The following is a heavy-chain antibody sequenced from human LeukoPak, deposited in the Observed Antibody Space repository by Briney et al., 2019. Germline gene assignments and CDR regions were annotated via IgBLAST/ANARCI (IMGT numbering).Heavy chain of an antibody. V-gene: IGHV3-74*01. CDR1: RFTFSNYT. Sequence: GGSPRLSCAASRFTFSNYTIGYGPQAPGKGVVWVSTVNSDGSSTAYADSVKGRFTISRDNAENTVFLQLHSLRAEDTAVYYCTRGHPGKLDYWGQGTLVTVSS. CDR3: TRGHPGKLDY. D-gene: IGHD3-10*01. CDR2: VNSDGSST. J-gene: IGHJ4*02.